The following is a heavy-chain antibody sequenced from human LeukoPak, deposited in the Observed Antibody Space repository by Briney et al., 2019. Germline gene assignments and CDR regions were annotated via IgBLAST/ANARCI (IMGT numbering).Heavy chain of an antibody. CDR1: GGSISSYY. J-gene: IGHJ4*02. V-gene: IGHV4-59*01. Sequence: SETLSLTCTVSGGSISSYYWSWIRQPPGKGLEWLGYIYYSGSTNYNPSLKSRVTISVDTSKNQFSLKLSSVTAADTAVYYCARGDIVVVPAAIYFDYWGQGTLVTVSS. D-gene: IGHD2-2*01. CDR3: ARGDIVVVPAAIYFDY. CDR2: IYYSGST.